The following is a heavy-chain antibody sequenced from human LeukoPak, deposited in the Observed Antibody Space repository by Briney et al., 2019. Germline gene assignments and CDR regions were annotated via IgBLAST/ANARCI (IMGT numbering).Heavy chain of an antibody. CDR1: GGSLSSFY. CDR2: INHSGTT. Sequence: SETLSLTCAVHGGSLSSFYWSWIRQPPGKGLEWIGEINHSGTTNYNPSLKSRVTISVDTSKNQVSLDLASVTAADTAVYYCARASSFDKTTRWNPAYFGPWGPGSLVTVAS. J-gene: IGHJ5*02. D-gene: IGHD1-1*01. V-gene: IGHV4-34*01. CDR3: ARASSFDKTTRWNPAYFGP.